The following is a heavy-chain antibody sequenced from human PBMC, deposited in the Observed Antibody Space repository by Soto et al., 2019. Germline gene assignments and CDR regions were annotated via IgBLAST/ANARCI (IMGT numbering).Heavy chain of an antibody. CDR1: GGSISSYY. V-gene: IGHV4-59*01. J-gene: IGHJ1*01. Sequence: PSETLSLTCTVSGGSISSYYWSWIRQPPGKGLGWIGYIYYSGSTNYNPSLKSRVTISVDTSKNQFSLKLSSVTAADTAVYYCARSQGNYYDSSGYYEYFQHWGQGTVVTVSS. CDR2: IYYSGST. D-gene: IGHD3-22*01. CDR3: ARSQGNYYDSSGYYEYFQH.